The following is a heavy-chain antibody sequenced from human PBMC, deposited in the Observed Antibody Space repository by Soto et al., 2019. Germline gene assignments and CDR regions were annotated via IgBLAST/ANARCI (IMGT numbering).Heavy chain of an antibody. CDR2: TIPVFNTA. D-gene: IGHD3-10*01. CDR3: ARGVYGTGNYYTGPSAFDI. CDR1: GGTLSDHG. Sequence: QVQLEQSGAEVKKPGSSVKISCKASGGTLSDHGVSWLRQAPGQGLEWVGGTIPVFNTANYAPKFQGRVTIAADKSTNIAYMELSSLRSDDTACYYCARGVYGTGNYYTGPSAFDIWGQGTLVIVSS. J-gene: IGHJ3*02. V-gene: IGHV1-69*06.